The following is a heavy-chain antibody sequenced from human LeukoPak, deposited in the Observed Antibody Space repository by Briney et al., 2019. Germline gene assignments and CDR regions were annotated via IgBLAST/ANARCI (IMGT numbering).Heavy chain of an antibody. J-gene: IGHJ4*02. Sequence: SVKVSCKASGGTFSSYAISWVRQAPGQGLEWMGGIIPIFGTANYAQKFQGRVTITADESTSTAYMELSSLRSEDTAVYYCARSIVGARQNYGSLPFDYWGQGTLVTVSS. V-gene: IGHV1-69*13. CDR1: GGTFSSYA. CDR2: IIPIFGTA. CDR3: ARSIVGARQNYGSLPFDY. D-gene: IGHD1-26*01.